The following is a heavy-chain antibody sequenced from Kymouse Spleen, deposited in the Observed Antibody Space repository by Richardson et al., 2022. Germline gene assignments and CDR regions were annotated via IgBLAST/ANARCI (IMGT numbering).Heavy chain of an antibody. CDR2: IYYSGST. D-gene: IGHD3-10*01. Sequence: QVQLQESGPGLVKPSQTLSLTCTVSGGSISSGGYYWSWIRQHPGKGLEWIGYIYYSGSTYYNPSLKSRVTISVDTSKNQFSLKLSSVTAADTAVYYCARDLTMVRGVITPFDYWGQGTLVTVSS. CDR3: ARDLTMVRGVITPFDY. CDR1: GGSISSGGYY. V-gene: IGHV4-31*03. J-gene: IGHJ4*02.